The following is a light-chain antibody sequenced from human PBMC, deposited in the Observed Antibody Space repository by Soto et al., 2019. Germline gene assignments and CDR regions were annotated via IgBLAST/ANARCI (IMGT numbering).Light chain of an antibody. V-gene: IGKV1-5*03. CDR2: NAS. CDR1: QSVSTW. Sequence: DIEMTQSPSTLSASVGERVTITCRASQSVSTWLAWYQQKPGKAPKLLIHNASTIENGVPSRFSGSGSGTEFTLTISSLQPDDFAAYYCHQYHISPFTFGGGTKVDIK. CDR3: HQYHISPFT. J-gene: IGKJ4*01.